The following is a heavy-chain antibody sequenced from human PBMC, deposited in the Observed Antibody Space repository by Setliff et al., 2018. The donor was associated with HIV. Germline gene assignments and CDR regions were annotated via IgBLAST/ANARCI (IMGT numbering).Heavy chain of an antibody. Sequence: GGSLRLSCAASGFTFSDAWMSWVRQAPGKGPEWVGHIKSKTDGGTTDYAAPVKGRFTILRDDSKTIAYLQMNSLTTEDTAVYFCTRDRRGSNSWSGYNGGFDYWGQGTLVTVSS. J-gene: IGHJ4*02. CDR1: GFTFSDAW. V-gene: IGHV3-15*01. CDR3: TRDRRGSNSWSGYNGGFDY. D-gene: IGHD3-3*01. CDR2: IKSKTDGGTT.